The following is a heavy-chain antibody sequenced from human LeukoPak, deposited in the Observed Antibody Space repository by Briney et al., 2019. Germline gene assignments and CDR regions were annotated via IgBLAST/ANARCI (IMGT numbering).Heavy chain of an antibody. J-gene: IGHJ6*03. CDR2: IIPIFGTA. CDR1: GYTFTGYY. D-gene: IGHD2-2*01. Sequence: SVKVSCKASGYTFTGYYMHWVRQAPGQGLEWMGGIIPIFGTANYAQKFQGRVTITADESTSTAYMELSSLRSEDTAVYYCARGEVVVPAAIPYYYYYMDVWGKGTTVTVSS. V-gene: IGHV1-69*13. CDR3: ARGEVVVPAAIPYYYYYMDV.